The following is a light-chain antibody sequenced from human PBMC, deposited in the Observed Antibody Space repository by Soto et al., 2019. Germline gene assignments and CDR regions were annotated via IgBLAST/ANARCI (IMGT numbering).Light chain of an antibody. CDR3: QSYDSSLSGYV. J-gene: IGLJ1*01. CDR2: GNS. Sequence: QSVLTQPPSVSGAPGQRVTISCTGSGSNIGAGYDVHWYQQLPGTAPKLLIYGNSNRPSGVPDRFSGSKSGTSASLAITGLQADDEADYYCQSYDSSLSGYVFVTGTKVTVL. CDR1: GSNIGAGYD. V-gene: IGLV1-40*01.